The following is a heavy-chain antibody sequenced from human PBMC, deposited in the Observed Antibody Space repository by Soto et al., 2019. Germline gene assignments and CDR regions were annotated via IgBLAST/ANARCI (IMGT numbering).Heavy chain of an antibody. Sequence: KPWGTLSLSCAVYGVSFRGSDLSWIRHRPGKGLEWIGEINHSGSTNYSPSFQGQVTISADKSISTAYLQWSSLKASDTAMYYCARRDYDSSGPRIDIWGQGKMVNGSS. V-gene: IGHV4-34*01. CDR2: INHSGST. D-gene: IGHD3-22*01. CDR1: GVSFRGSD. CDR3: ARRDYDSSGPRIDI. J-gene: IGHJ3*02.